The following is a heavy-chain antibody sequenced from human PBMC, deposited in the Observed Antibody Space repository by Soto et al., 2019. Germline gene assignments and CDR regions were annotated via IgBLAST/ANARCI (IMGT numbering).Heavy chain of an antibody. D-gene: IGHD7-27*01. Sequence: GGSLRLSCAASGFTVSSNYMSWVRQAPGKGLEWVSVIYSGGSTYYADSVKGRFTISRDNSKNTLYLQMNSLRAEDTAVYYCARDGGDGKLGIKHEFDYWGQGTLVTVSS. CDR3: ARDGGDGKLGIKHEFDY. CDR1: GFTVSSNY. V-gene: IGHV3-66*01. J-gene: IGHJ4*02. CDR2: IYSGGST.